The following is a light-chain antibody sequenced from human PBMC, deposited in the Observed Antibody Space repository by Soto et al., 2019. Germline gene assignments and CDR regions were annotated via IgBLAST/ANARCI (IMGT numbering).Light chain of an antibody. CDR2: GAS. V-gene: IGKV3-15*01. J-gene: IGKJ2*01. Sequence: ELVMTQSPAALSVSPGERATLSCRASQNISSNLAWYQQNGQAPRLLIYGASTRATGIPARFSGSGSGTEFTLTISSLQSEDFAVYYCHQYNNWPYTFCQGTKLEIK. CDR1: QNISSN. CDR3: HQYNNWPYT.